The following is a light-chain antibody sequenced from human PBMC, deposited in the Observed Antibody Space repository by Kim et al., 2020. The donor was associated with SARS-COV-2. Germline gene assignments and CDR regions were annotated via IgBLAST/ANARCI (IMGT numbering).Light chain of an antibody. V-gene: IGKV3-15*01. CDR1: QSVSSN. CDR3: QQYNWPPAYT. Sequence: VSPGERAPRTCRASQSVSSNLAGYQQKPGQAPRLLIYSASNRATGIPARFSGSGSGTEFTLTISSLQSEDFAVYYCQQYNWPPAYTFGQGTKLEI. CDR2: SAS. J-gene: IGKJ2*01.